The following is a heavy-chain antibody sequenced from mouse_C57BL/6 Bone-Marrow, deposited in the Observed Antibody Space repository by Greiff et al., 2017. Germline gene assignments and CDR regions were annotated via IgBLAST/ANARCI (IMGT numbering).Heavy chain of an antibody. CDR1: GFTFSSYA. D-gene: IGHD2-4*01. Sequence: EVQLVESGGGLVKPGGSLKLSCAASGFTFSSYAMSWVRQTPEKRLEWVATISDGGSYTYYPDNVKGRFTISRDNAKNNLYLQMSHQKSEDTAMYYCARAGDYDVDYWGQGTTRTVSS. V-gene: IGHV5-4*01. CDR2: ISDGGSYT. J-gene: IGHJ2*01. CDR3: ARAGDYDVDY.